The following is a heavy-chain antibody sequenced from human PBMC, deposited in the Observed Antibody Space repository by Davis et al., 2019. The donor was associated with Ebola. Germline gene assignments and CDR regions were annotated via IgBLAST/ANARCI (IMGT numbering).Heavy chain of an antibody. V-gene: IGHV3-43*01. J-gene: IGHJ6*04. CDR2: ISWDGGST. CDR3: AASGYYYYGMDV. D-gene: IGHD3-10*01. CDR1: GFTFDDYT. Sequence: GESLKISCAASGFTFDDYTMHWVRQAPGKGLEWVSLISWDGGSTYYADSVKGRFTISRDNSKNTLYLQMNSLRAEDTAVYYCAASGYYYYGMDVWGKGTTVTVSS.